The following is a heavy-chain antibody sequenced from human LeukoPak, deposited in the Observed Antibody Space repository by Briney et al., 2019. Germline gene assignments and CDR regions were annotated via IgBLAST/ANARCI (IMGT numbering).Heavy chain of an antibody. D-gene: IGHD2-2*01. CDR1: GYTFTGYY. Sequence: ASVKVSCKASGYTFTGYYMHWVRQAPGQGLEWMGWINPNSGGTNYAQKFQGRVTMTRDTSISTAYMELSRLRSDDTAVYYCARDQYCSSTSCYSWFDPWGQGTLATVSS. J-gene: IGHJ5*02. CDR2: INPNSGGT. CDR3: ARDQYCSSTSCYSWFDP. V-gene: IGHV1-2*02.